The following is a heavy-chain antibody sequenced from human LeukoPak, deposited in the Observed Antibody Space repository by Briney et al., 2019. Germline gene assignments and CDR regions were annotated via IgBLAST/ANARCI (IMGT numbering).Heavy chain of an antibody. CDR2: INPNSGGT. CDR3: AGDIVVVPAATGGWFDP. Sequence: ASVKVSCKASGYIFTDYYMHWVRQAPGQELGWMGRINPNSGGTNYAQKFQGRVTMTRDTSISTAYMELSSLRSEDTAVYYCAGDIVVVPAATGGWFDPWGQGTLVTVSS. D-gene: IGHD2-2*01. V-gene: IGHV1/OR15-1*04. CDR1: GYIFTDYY. J-gene: IGHJ5*02.